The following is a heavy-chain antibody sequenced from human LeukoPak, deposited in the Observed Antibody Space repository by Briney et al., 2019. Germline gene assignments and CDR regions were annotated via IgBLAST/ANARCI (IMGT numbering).Heavy chain of an antibody. Sequence: GGSLRLSCAASGFTFSSYAMSWARQAPGKGLEWVSAISGSGGDTYYADSVKGRFTISRDNSKNTLYLQMNSLRDEDTAVYFCAKAYGSGSPVDYWGQGTLVTVSS. D-gene: IGHD3-10*01. CDR3: AKAYGSGSPVDY. J-gene: IGHJ4*02. CDR1: GFTFSSYA. CDR2: ISGSGGDT. V-gene: IGHV3-23*01.